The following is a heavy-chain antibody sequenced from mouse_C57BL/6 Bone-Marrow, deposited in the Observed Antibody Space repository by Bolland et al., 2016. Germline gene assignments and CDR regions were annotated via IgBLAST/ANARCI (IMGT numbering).Heavy chain of an antibody. Sequence: YNEKFKSKATLTVDTSSSTAYMQLSSLTSEDSAVYYCARGTVVDYWGQGTLV. CDR3: ARGTVVDY. V-gene: IGHV1-55*01. D-gene: IGHD1-1*01. J-gene: IGHJ3*01.